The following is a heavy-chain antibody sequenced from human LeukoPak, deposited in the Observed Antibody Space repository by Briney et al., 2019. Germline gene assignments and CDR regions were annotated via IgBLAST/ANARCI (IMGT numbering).Heavy chain of an antibody. CDR1: GGSISSYY. V-gene: IGHV4-59*01. CDR3: ARDDSSGYYSFGY. D-gene: IGHD3-22*01. Sequence: SETLSLTCTVSGGSISSYYWSWIRQPPGKGLEWIGYIYYSGSTNYNPSLKSRVTISVDTSKNQFSLKLSSVTAADTAVYYCARDDSSGYYSFGYWGQGTLVTVSS. J-gene: IGHJ4*02. CDR2: IYYSGST.